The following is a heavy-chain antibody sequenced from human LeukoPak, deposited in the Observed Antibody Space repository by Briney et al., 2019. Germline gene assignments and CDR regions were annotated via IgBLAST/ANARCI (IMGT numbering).Heavy chain of an antibody. CDR1: GGSFSGYY. D-gene: IGHD1-14*01. Sequence: PSETLSLTCAVYGGSFSGYYWSWIRQPPGKGLEWIGTFYHSGRIYYNPSLKSRVTISLDTSKNQFSLKLSSVTATDTAVYYCATESTTWHNVDYWGQGTLVTVSS. CDR2: FYHSGRI. J-gene: IGHJ4*02. V-gene: IGHV4-34*01. CDR3: ATESTTWHNVDY.